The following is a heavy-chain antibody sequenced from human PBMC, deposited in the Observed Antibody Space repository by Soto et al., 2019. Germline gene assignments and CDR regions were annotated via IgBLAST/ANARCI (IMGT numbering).Heavy chain of an antibody. V-gene: IGHV3-33*01. D-gene: IGHD4-17*01. CDR1: GFTFSSYG. Sequence: QVQLVESGGGVVQPGRSLRLSCAASGFTFSSYGMHWVRQAPGKGLEWVAVIWYDGSNKYYADSVKGRFTISRDNSKNARYLQMNSLRAEDTAVYYCARDRDYGDSGGMDVWGQGTTVTVSS. CDR3: ARDRDYGDSGGMDV. CDR2: IWYDGSNK. J-gene: IGHJ6*02.